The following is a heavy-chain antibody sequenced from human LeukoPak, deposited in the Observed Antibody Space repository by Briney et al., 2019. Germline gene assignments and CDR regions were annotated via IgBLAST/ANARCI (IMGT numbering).Heavy chain of an antibody. CDR1: GYTFTGYY. V-gene: IGHV1-2*02. CDR2: INPNSGGT. J-gene: IGHJ5*02. Sequence: ASVKVSCKASGYTFTGYYMHWVRQAPGQGLEWMGWINPNSGGTNYAQKFQGRVTMTRDTSISTAYMELSRLRSDDTAVYYCARDSGTTGEVKFDPWGQGTLVTVSS. D-gene: IGHD3-10*01. CDR3: ARDSGTTGEVKFDP.